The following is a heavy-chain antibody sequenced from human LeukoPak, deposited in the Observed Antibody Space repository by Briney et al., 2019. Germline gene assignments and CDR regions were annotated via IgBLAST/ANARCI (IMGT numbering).Heavy chain of an antibody. CDR2: IYSTGNT. D-gene: IGHD6-13*01. CDR1: GGSIRGYY. Sequence: SETLSLTCTVSGGSIRGYYWSWLRQPAGERLEWIGRIYSTGNTIYNPSLNSRVTISIDMSNNQFSLKVISVTVADTAVYFCARASSYSSNYIDYWGQGTLVTVSS. CDR3: ARASSYSSNYIDY. V-gene: IGHV4-4*07. J-gene: IGHJ4*02.